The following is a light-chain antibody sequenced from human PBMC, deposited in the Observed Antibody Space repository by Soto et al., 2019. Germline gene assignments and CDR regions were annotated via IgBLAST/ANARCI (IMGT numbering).Light chain of an antibody. V-gene: IGKV1-5*01. CDR3: QQYSTYPYT. CDR2: DAS. CDR1: QGISWW. Sequence: DIQMTQSPSILSASVGDRVTITCRASQGISWWLAWYQQKPGKAPETLIYDASRLESGVPARFSGSGSGTDFTLTISSLQPDDFATYYCQQYSTYPYTFGQGTKV. J-gene: IGKJ2*01.